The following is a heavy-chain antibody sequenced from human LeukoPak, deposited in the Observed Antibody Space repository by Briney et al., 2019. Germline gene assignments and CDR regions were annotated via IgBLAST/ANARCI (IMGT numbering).Heavy chain of an antibody. D-gene: IGHD2-15*01. J-gene: IGHJ4*02. V-gene: IGHV1-8*02. CDR1: GGTFSSYA. CDR2: MNPNSGNT. Sequence: VASVKVSCKASGGTFSSYAISWVRQATGQGLEWMGWMNPNSGNTGYAQKFQGRVTMTRNTSISTAYMELSSLRSEDTAVYYCARGLNRKCSGGSCYYFDYWGQGTLVTVSS. CDR3: ARGLNRKCSGGSCYYFDY.